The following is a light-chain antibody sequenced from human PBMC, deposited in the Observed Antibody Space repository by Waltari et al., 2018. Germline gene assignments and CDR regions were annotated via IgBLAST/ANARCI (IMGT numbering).Light chain of an antibody. CDR3: QKYYTTPHT. J-gene: IGKJ2*01. CDR2: WTS. Sequence: DILMTQYPDSLAVSLGERATLNCKSSHNVLYRSNNKNYLAWYQHKPGQPPKLLIYWTSTRESGVPDRFRGSGSGTDFTLTISSLQAEDVAVYYCQKYYTTPHTFGQGTKLEIK. V-gene: IGKV4-1*01. CDR1: HNVLYRSNNKNY.